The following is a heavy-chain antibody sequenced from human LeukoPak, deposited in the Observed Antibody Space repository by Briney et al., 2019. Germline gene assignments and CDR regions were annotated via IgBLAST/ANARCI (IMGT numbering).Heavy chain of an antibody. J-gene: IGHJ3*02. V-gene: IGHV3-48*03. CDR2: ISSSDSTI. D-gene: IGHD2-15*01. Sequence: QPGGSLRLSCAASGFTFSSYEMNWVRQAPGKGLEWVSYISSSDSTIYYADSVKGRFTIPRDNAKNSLYLQMNSLRAEDTAVYYCARGEEVVVVAATGPAFDIWGKGTTVTVSS. CDR3: ARGEEVVVVAATGPAFDI. CDR1: GFTFSSYE.